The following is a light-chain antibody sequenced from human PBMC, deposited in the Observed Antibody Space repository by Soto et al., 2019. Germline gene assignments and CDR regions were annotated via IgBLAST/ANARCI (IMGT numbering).Light chain of an antibody. CDR3: QQYNSYPRT. CDR2: DAS. J-gene: IGKJ1*01. Sequence: DIQMTQSPSTLSASVGDRVTITCRASQSISSWLAWYQQKPGKAPKLLIYDASSLESGVPSRFSGSGCGPEFTLTMSSLQPDDFATYYCQQYNSYPRTFGQGTNVEIK. V-gene: IGKV1-5*01. CDR1: QSISSW.